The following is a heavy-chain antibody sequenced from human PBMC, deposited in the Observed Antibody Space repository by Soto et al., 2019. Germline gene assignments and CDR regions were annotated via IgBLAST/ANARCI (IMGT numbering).Heavy chain of an antibody. Sequence: GGSLRLSCAASGFTFSDYYMSWIRQAPGKGLEWVSYISSSGGTIYYADSVKGRFTISRDNAKNSLYLQMNSLRAEDTAVYYCARDPREYYFDYWGQGTLVTVSS. J-gene: IGHJ4*02. V-gene: IGHV3-11*01. CDR1: GFTFSDYY. CDR2: ISSSGGTI. CDR3: ARDPREYYFDY.